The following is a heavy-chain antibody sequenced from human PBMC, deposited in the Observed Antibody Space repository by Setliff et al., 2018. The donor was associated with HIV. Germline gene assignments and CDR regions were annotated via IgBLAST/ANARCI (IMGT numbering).Heavy chain of an antibody. CDR2: INHSGST. J-gene: IGHJ4*02. CDR1: GGSFSGYY. CDR3: ARHVGISIGGTRGDFDC. Sequence: SETLSLTCAVYGGSFSGYYWSWIRQSPEKRLEWIGEINHSGSTNYNPSLKSRVIMAVDTSKNQFSLKLSSVTAADTAVYYCARHVGISIGGTRGDFDCWGQGTLVTVSS. D-gene: IGHD6-13*01. V-gene: IGHV4-34*01.